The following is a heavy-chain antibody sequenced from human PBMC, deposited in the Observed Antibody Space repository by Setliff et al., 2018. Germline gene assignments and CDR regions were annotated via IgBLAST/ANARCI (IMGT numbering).Heavy chain of an antibody. CDR3: ARVGTAGGYYFDF. J-gene: IGHJ4*02. Sequence: GESLKISCKGSGYRFTNYWIGWVRQMPGKGLEWLGIIYPSDSHTRYSPSFQGQVTISADKSISTAYVQWRSLKASDTAMYYCARVGTAGGYYFDFWGQGAPVTVSS. D-gene: IGHD2-15*01. CDR2: IYPSDSHT. CDR1: GYRFTNYW. V-gene: IGHV5-51*01.